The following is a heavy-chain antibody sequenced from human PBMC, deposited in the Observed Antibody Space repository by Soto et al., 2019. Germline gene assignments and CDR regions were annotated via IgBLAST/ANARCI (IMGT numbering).Heavy chain of an antibody. CDR1: GFTFSSHN. D-gene: IGHD3-16*02. CDR3: AREQPVVITTFRAFDM. V-gene: IGHV3-21*01. J-gene: IGHJ3*02. CDR2: ISSSGYI. Sequence: EVQLAESGGGLVKPGESLRLSCGGSGFTFSSHNVNWVRQAPGKGLEWVSSISSSGYIYYADSVKGRFAISRDNAKNSVFLQMNSLRAEDTAVYFCAREQPVVITTFRAFDMWGQGTMVTVSS.